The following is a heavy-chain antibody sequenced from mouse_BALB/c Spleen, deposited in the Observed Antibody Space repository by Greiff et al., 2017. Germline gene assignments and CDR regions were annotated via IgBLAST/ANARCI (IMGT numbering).Heavy chain of an antibody. J-gene: IGHJ3*01. Sequence: VQLKESGAELVKPGASVKLSCTASGFNIKDTYMHWVKQRPEQGLEWIGRIDPANGNTKYDPKFQGKATITADTSSNTAYLQLSSLTSEDTAVYYCARWNDGYYGFAYWGQGTLVTVSA. CDR1: GFNIKDTY. D-gene: IGHD2-3*01. CDR2: IDPANGNT. V-gene: IGHV14-3*02. CDR3: ARWNDGYYGFAY.